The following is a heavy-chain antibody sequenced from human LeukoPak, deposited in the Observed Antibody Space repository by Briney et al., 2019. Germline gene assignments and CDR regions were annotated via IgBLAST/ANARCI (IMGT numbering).Heavy chain of an antibody. CDR1: GGSFSGYY. CDR3: ARHQVNCSSTSCFYYFDY. Sequence: SETLSLTCAVYGGSFSGYYWSWIRQPPGKGLEWIGEINHSGSTNYNPSLKSRVTISVDTSKNQFSLKLSSVTAADTAVYYCARHQVNCSSTSCFYYFDYWGQGTLVTVSS. CDR2: INHSGST. J-gene: IGHJ4*02. V-gene: IGHV4-34*01. D-gene: IGHD2-2*01.